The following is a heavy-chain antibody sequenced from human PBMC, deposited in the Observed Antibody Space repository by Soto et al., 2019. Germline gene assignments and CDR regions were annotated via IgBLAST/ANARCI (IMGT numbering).Heavy chain of an antibody. D-gene: IGHD2-15*01. CDR1: GFTFGDYA. V-gene: IGHV3-49*03. Sequence: GGSLRLSCTASGFTFGDYAMSWFRQAPGKGLEWVGFIRSKAYGGTTEYAASVKGRFTISRDDSKSIAYLQMNSLKTEDTAVYYCTRYCSGGSCYPFHYGMDVWGQGTTVTVSS. CDR3: TRYCSGGSCYPFHYGMDV. J-gene: IGHJ6*02. CDR2: IRSKAYGGTT.